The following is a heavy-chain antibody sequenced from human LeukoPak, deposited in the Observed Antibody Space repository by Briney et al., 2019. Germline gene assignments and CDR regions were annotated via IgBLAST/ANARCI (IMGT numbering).Heavy chain of an antibody. CDR1: GVSINSYY. D-gene: IGHD6-6*01. J-gene: IGHJ4*02. CDR3: ARGAYSSWFFDY. CDR2: IYYSGST. V-gene: IGHV4-59*01. Sequence: SETLSLTCTVSGVSINSYYWNWIRQPPGKGLEWIGYIYYSGSTNFNPSLKSRVTISVDTSKSQFSLKLSSVTAADTAVYYCARGAYSSWFFDYWGQGTLVTVSS.